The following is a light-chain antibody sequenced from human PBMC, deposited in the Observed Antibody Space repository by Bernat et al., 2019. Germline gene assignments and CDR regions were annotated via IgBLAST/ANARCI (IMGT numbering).Light chain of an antibody. J-gene: IGLJ2*01. CDR3: QAWDSSAGF. V-gene: IGLV3-1*01. CDR2: RDN. CDR1: KLGNKF. Sequence: SSELTQPPSVSVSPGQIARITCPGEKLGNKFTCWYQQKSGQSPVVLIYRDNIRPSGISERFSASHSGNTATLTITGTQPTDEADYYCQAWDSSAGFFGGGTKLPVL.